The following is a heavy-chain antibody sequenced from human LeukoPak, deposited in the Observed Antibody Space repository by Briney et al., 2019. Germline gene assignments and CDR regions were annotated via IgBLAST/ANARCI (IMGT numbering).Heavy chain of an antibody. CDR3: AKDGGSIVVVPAGFDY. CDR2: ISYDGSNK. Sequence: GGSLRLSCAASGFTFSSYAMHWVRQAPGKGLEWVAVISYDGSNKYYADSVKGRFTISRDNSKNTLNLQMNSLRAEDTAVYYCAKDGGSIVVVPAGFDYWGQGTLVTVSS. J-gene: IGHJ4*02. CDR1: GFTFSSYA. V-gene: IGHV3-30-3*01. D-gene: IGHD2-2*01.